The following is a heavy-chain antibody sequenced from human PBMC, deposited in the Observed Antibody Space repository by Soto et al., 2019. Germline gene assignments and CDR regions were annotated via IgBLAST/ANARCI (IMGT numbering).Heavy chain of an antibody. CDR2: ISYDEIDK. Sequence: GGSLRLSCAASGFTFSNYTMHWFRQAPGKGLEWVALISYDEIDKYFADAVKGRFTISRDNSKNTLYLQMDSLRAEDTAVYYCAGRSGSSDYWGRGTLVTVSS. CDR3: AGRSGSSDY. D-gene: IGHD3-10*01. CDR1: GFTFSNYT. V-gene: IGHV3-30*04. J-gene: IGHJ4*02.